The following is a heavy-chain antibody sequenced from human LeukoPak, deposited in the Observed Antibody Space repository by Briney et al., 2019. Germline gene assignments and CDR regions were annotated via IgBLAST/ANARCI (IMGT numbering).Heavy chain of an antibody. CDR1: GGSFSGYY. CDR3: ARRYYDYVWGSYRSFDY. CDR2: INHSGST. Sequence: PSETLSLTCAVYGGSFSGYYWSWIRQPPGKGLEWIGEINHSGSTNYNPSLKSRVTISVDTSKNQFSLKLSSVTAADTAVYYCARRYYDYVWGSYRSFDYWGQGTLVTVSS. V-gene: IGHV4-34*01. J-gene: IGHJ4*02. D-gene: IGHD3-16*02.